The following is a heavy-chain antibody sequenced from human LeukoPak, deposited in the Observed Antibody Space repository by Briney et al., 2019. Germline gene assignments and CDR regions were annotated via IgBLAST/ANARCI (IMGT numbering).Heavy chain of an antibody. Sequence: ASVKVSCKASEYTFTAYYMHWVRQAARQRLECMGWINPNSSGTNYAQNFQGRVTMTRDTSISTAYMELSRLRSDDTALYYCARDYGSGYGMDVWGQGTTVTVSS. CDR3: ARDYGSGYGMDV. V-gene: IGHV1-2*02. J-gene: IGHJ6*02. D-gene: IGHD3-10*01. CDR1: EYTFTAYY. CDR2: INPNSSGT.